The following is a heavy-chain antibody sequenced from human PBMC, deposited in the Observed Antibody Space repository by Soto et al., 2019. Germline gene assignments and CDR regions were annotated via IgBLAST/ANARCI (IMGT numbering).Heavy chain of an antibody. V-gene: IGHV3-23*01. CDR1: GFTFSSYA. D-gene: IGHD4-17*01. CDR3: AKGASTVTTSWDDY. Sequence: PGGSLRLSCAASGFTFSSYAMSWVRQAPGKGLEWVSTISGSGGSTYYADYVKGRFTISRYNSKNTLYLQMNSLRAEDTAVYYCAKGASTVTTSWDDYWGQGTLVTVSS. CDR2: ISGSGGST. J-gene: IGHJ4*02.